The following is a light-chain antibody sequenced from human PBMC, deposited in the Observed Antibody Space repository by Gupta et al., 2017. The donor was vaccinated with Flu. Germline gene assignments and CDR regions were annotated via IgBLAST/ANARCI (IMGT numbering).Light chain of an antibody. CDR3: GTWDSSMTSWV. CDR1: NSNIENNY. CDR2: ENS. Sequence: VTIYCSGSNSNIENNYVSWYKQFPETAPKLLIYENSKRPSGIPDRFSGSKSGTSATLVITGLQTGDEADYYCGTWDSSMTSWVFGGGTKLTVL. J-gene: IGLJ3*02. V-gene: IGLV1-51*02.